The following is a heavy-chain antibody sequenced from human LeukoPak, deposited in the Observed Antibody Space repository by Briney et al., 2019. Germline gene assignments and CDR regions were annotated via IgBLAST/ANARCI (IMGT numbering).Heavy chain of an antibody. D-gene: IGHD3/OR15-3a*01. CDR3: ARGFKGTGYSFFDY. Sequence: PGGTLRLSCAASGFTFNSYWMHWVRQAPGKGLVWVSRINGDGSSTSYADSVKGRFTISRDNAKNTLYLQMNRLRAEDTAVYYCARGFKGTGYSFFDYWGQGTLVTVSS. CDR1: GFTFNSYW. CDR2: INGDGSST. J-gene: IGHJ4*02. V-gene: IGHV3-74*01.